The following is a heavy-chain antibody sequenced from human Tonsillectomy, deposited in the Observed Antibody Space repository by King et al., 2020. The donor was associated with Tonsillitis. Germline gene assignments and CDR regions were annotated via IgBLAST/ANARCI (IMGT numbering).Heavy chain of an antibody. J-gene: IGHJ4*02. V-gene: IGHV3-9*01. CDR1: GFSFDDYA. CDR2: ISWTSGTI. Sequence: EVQLVESGGALVQPGRSLRLSCAASGFSFDDYAMHWVRQAPGKGLEWVSGISWTSGTIGYADSVKGRFTISRDNAKNFLYLQMNSLRAEDTALYYCTKDPDYYDSSTSWGQGTLVTVSS. CDR3: TKDPDYYDSSTS. D-gene: IGHD3-22*01.